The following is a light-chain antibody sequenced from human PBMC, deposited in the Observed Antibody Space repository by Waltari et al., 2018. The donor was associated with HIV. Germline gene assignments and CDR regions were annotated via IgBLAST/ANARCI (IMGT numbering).Light chain of an antibody. J-gene: IGLJ3*02. CDR3: SAWDDSLSGRV. Sequence: QSVLTQPPSASGTPGQRVTISCSGSSSNTGTNYIYWYQQLPGTSPKLLIYRNSQRPSGVPDRFSGSKSGTSASLAISDLRSEDEADYYCSAWDDSLSGRVFGGGTKLTVL. V-gene: IGLV1-47*01. CDR1: SSNTGTNY. CDR2: RNS.